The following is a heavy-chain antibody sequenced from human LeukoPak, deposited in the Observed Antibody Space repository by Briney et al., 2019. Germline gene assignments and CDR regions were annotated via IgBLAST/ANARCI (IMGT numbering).Heavy chain of an antibody. V-gene: IGHV1-18*01. CDR1: GGTFSSYA. CDR3: ARDRSSSSTLIDAFDI. CDR2: ISAYNGNT. D-gene: IGHD6-6*01. Sequence: ASVKVSCKASGGTFSSYAISWVRQAPGQGLEWMGWISAYNGNTNYAQKLQGRVTMTTDTSTSTAYMELRSLRSDDTAVYYCARDRSSSSTLIDAFDIWGQGTMVTVSS. J-gene: IGHJ3*02.